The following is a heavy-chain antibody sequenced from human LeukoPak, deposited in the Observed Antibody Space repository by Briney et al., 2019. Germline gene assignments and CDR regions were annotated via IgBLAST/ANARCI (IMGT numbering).Heavy chain of an antibody. V-gene: IGHV1-2*02. CDR2: INPNSGGT. Sequence: ASVKVSCKAPGYTFTGYYMHWVRQVPGQGLEWVGWINPNSGGTNYAQKFQGRVTMTRDTSISTAYMELSRLRSDDTAVYYCARKPPYSGSPTSDAFDIWGQGTMVTVSS. CDR3: ARKPPYSGSPTSDAFDI. D-gene: IGHD1-26*01. J-gene: IGHJ3*02. CDR1: GYTFTGYY.